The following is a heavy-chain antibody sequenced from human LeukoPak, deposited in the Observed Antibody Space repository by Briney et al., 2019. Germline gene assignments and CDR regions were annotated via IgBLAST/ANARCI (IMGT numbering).Heavy chain of an antibody. Sequence: GASVKVSCKASGYTFTSYGISWVRQAPGQGLEWMGWISAYNGNTNYAQKLQGRVTMTTDTSTSTAYTELRSLRSDDTAVYYCATLYCSSTSCPKYWGQGTLVTVSS. CDR2: ISAYNGNT. J-gene: IGHJ4*02. CDR1: GYTFTSYG. CDR3: ATLYCSSTSCPKY. V-gene: IGHV1-18*01. D-gene: IGHD2-2*01.